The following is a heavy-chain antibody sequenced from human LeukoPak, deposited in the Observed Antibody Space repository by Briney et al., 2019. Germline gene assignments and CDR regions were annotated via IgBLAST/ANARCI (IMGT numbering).Heavy chain of an antibody. V-gene: IGHV4-59*08. CDR3: ARHTGAAAGHYFDY. CDR1: GGSISTYY. Sequence: SETLSLTCTGSGGSISTYYWSWIRQPPGKGLEWIGYISYSGSTNYNPSLKSRVTISVDTSKNQFSLKLGSVTAADTAVYYCARHTGAAAGHYFDYWGQGTLVTVSS. CDR2: ISYSGST. D-gene: IGHD6-13*01. J-gene: IGHJ4*02.